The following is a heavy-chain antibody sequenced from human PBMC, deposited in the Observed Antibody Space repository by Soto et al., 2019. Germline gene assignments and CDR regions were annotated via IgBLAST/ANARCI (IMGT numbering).Heavy chain of an antibody. D-gene: IGHD6-19*01. CDR1: GFSLSTSGVG. CDR2: IYWDDDK. V-gene: IGHV2-5*02. CDR3: AHRRSDGWYDFDY. J-gene: IGHJ4*02. Sequence: QITLKESGPTLVKPTQTLTLTCTFSGFSLSTSGVGVGWIRQPPGKALQWLALIYWDDDKRYSPALKTRLTITKATSKNQVVRTITNMDPEDTATYYCAHRRSDGWYDFDYSGQGTPVTVSS.